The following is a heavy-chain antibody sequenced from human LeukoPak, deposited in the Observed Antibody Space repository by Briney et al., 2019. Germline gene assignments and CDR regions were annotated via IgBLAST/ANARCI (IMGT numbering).Heavy chain of an antibody. CDR3: ASRIPGSGSYYFNWFDP. J-gene: IGHJ5*02. V-gene: IGHV3-74*01. CDR1: GFTVSSYW. Sequence: GASLCLSCAASGFTVSSYWMRWVRQPPGNWLVWVSRINSDGSSTSYADSVNGRLSISRDNPKNTLYLQMNSLRAEDTAVYYCASRIPGSGSYYFNWFDPWGQGTLVTVSS. CDR2: INSDGSST. D-gene: IGHD3-10*01.